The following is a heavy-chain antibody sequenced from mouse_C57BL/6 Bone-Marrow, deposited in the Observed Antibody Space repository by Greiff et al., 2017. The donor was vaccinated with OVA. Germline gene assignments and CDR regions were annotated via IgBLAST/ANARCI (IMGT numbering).Heavy chain of an antibody. CDR3: AYYYGSSLRYFDD. J-gene: IGHJ2*01. CDR2: IFPGSGST. CDR1: GYTFTDYY. D-gene: IGHD1-1*01. V-gene: IGHV1-75*01. Sequence: VQLQQSGPELVKPGASVKISCKASGYTFTDYYINWVKQRPGQGLEWIGWIFPGSGSTYYNEKFKGKATLTVDKSSSTAYMLLSSLTSEDSAVYFCAYYYGSSLRYFDDWGQGTTLTVSS.